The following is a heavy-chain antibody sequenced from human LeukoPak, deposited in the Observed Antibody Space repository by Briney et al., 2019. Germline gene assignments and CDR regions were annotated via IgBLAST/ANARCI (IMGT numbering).Heavy chain of an antibody. J-gene: IGHJ6*02. V-gene: IGHV3-48*01. CDR3: ARLRYYALDV. CDR2: ISSGSSTR. CDR1: GFTFNTFD. Sequence: GGSLRLSCAASGFTFNTFDMTWVRQAPGKGMECVSYISSGSSTRYYADSVKGRFTISRDNAKSSLFLQMNSLRAEDTAVYFCARLRYYALDVWGQGTTVIVSS.